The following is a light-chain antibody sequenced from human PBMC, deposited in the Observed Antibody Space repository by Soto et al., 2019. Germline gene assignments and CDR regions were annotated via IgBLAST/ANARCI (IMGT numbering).Light chain of an antibody. V-gene: IGKV3D-15*01. J-gene: IGKJ2*01. Sequence: EIVMTQSPATLSVSPGERATLSCRASQSVSNNLAWYQQKPGQAPRLLIYGASIRATGIPARFSGSGSGTEFTLTISSLQSEDFAVYYCQQYNNWPRTFGQGTKLEIK. CDR2: GAS. CDR3: QQYNNWPRT. CDR1: QSVSNN.